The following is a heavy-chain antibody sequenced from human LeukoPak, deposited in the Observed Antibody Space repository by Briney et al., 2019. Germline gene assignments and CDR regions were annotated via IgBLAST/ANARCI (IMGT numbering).Heavy chain of an antibody. CDR3: ARDRAWIQLMPDY. V-gene: IGHV3-21*01. CDR1: GFTFSTFG. CDR2: ISSTNKYI. Sequence: GGSLRLSCEASGFTFSTFGMNWVRQAPGKGLEWVSSISSTNKYIHYADSVKGRFTISRDNAKNSLYLQMNSLRDDDTAVYFCARDRAWIQLMPDYWGQGTLVAVSS. D-gene: IGHD5-18*01. J-gene: IGHJ4*02.